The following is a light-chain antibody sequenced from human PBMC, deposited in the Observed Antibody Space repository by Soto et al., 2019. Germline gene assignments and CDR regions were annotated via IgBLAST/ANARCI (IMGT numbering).Light chain of an antibody. CDR3: KQYGSSLVK. V-gene: IGKV3-20*01. Sequence: EIVLTQSPGTLSLSPGERATLSCRASQSVSSSYLAWYQQKPGQAPRLLIYGASSRATGIPDRFSGSGSGTDFTLTISRLEPEEFAVYYCKQYGSSLVKFGHGTKG. CDR1: QSVSSSY. CDR2: GAS. J-gene: IGKJ1*01.